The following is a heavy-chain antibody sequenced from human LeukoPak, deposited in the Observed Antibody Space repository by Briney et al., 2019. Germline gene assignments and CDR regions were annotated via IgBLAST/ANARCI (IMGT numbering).Heavy chain of an antibody. CDR2: IWYDGSNK. J-gene: IGHJ3*02. D-gene: IGHD6-19*01. CDR1: GFTFSSYG. Sequence: PGGSLRFSCAASGFTFSSYGMHWVRQAPGKGLEWVAVIWYDGSNKYYADSVKGRFTISRDNSKNTLYLQMNSLRAEDTAVYYCAKDSSGWFLNDAFDIWGQGTMVTVSS. CDR3: AKDSSGWFLNDAFDI. V-gene: IGHV3-33*06.